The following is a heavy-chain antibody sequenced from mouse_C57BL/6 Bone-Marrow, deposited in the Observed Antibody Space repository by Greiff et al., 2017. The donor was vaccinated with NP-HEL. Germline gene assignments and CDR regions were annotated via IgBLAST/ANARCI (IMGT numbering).Heavy chain of an antibody. J-gene: IGHJ1*03. Sequence: EVQGVESGGGLVQPGGSLKLPCAASGFTFSDYGMAWVRQAPRTGPEWVAFISNLAYSIYYADTVTGPFTISRENAKNTMYLEMNSLRSEDTAMYYGARHSYYDKNWYFDVWGTGTTVTVSS. CDR1: GFTFSDYG. CDR2: ISNLAYSI. CDR3: ARHSYYDKNWYFDV. V-gene: IGHV5-15*01. D-gene: IGHD2-12*01.